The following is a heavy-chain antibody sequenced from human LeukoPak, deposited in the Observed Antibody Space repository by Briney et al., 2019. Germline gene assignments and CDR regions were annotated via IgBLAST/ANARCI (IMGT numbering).Heavy chain of an antibody. J-gene: IGHJ4*02. CDR1: GFTFSSYA. V-gene: IGHV3-23*01. CDR2: ISGSGGST. D-gene: IGHD3-10*01. CDR3: APRPRRVRGVITPFDY. Sequence: GGSLRLSCAPSGFTFSSYAMSWVRQAPGKGLEWVSAISGSGGSTYYADSVKGRFTISRDNSKNTLYLQMNSLRAEDTAVYYCAPRPRRVRGVITPFDYWGQGTLVTVSS.